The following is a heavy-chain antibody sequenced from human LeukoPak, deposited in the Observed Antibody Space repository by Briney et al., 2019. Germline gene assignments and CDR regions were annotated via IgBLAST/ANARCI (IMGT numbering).Heavy chain of an antibody. D-gene: IGHD6-19*01. Sequence: GGSLRLSCAACGFTFSNYAMSWVRQAPGKGLEWGSGISSSGGNTYYSDSVKGRFTISRDNAKNTLYLQMNSLRAEDTAVYYCAKAYSIGWYYFDCWGQGTLVTVSS. V-gene: IGHV3-23*01. CDR2: ISSSGGNT. CDR3: AKAYSIGWYYFDC. J-gene: IGHJ4*02. CDR1: GFTFSNYA.